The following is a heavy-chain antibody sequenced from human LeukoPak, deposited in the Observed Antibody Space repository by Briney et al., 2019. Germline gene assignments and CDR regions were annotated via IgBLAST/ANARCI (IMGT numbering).Heavy chain of an antibody. D-gene: IGHD6-19*01. CDR2: IYPGDSDT. CDR1: GYSITSYW. J-gene: IGHJ4*02. V-gene: IGHV5-51*01. Sequence: GESLKISCKGSGYSITSYWIGWVRQMPGKVLEWMGVIYPGDSDTRYSPSFQGQVTISADKSISTAYLQWSSLKASDTAMYYCARLLRIAVAGTTRSGYYFDYWGQGTLVTVSS. CDR3: ARLLRIAVAGTTRSGYYFDY.